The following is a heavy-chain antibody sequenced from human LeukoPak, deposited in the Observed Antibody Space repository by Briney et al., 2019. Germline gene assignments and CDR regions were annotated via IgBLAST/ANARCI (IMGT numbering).Heavy chain of an antibody. Sequence: ASVKVSCKASGYTFTSYDINWVRQATGQGLEWMGWMNPNSGNTGYAQKFQGRVTMTRNTSISTAYMELSSLRSEDTAVYYCARGVMVRGVFDYWGQGTLVTVSS. CDR1: GYTFTSYD. D-gene: IGHD3-10*01. CDR3: ARGVMVRGVFDY. CDR2: MNPNSGNT. V-gene: IGHV1-8*01. J-gene: IGHJ4*02.